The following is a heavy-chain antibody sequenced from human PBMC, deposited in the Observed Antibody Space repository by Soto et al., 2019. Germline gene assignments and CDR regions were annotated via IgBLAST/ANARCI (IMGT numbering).Heavy chain of an antibody. Sequence: QVQLVQSGAEVKKPGSSVKVSCKASGGTFSSYAISWVRQAPGQGLEWMGGIIPIFGTANYAQKFQGRVTITADESTSTAYMALSSLRSEDTTVYYRARDGKGDYVWGSSRYHYWFDPWGQGTLVTVSS. V-gene: IGHV1-69*12. J-gene: IGHJ5*02. D-gene: IGHD3-16*02. CDR3: ARDGKGDYVWGSSRYHYWFDP. CDR1: GGTFSSYA. CDR2: IIPIFGTA.